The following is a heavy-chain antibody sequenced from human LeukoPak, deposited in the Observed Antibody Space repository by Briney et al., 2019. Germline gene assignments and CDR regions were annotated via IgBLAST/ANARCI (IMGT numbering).Heavy chain of an antibody. V-gene: IGHV4-59*01. J-gene: IGHJ3*02. CDR3: ARERRAFDI. Sequence: SETLSLTCTASGGSISSYYWSWIRQPPGKGLEWIGYIYCSGSTNYNPSLKSRVTISVDTSKNQFSLKLSSVTAADTAVYYCARERRAFDIWGQGTMVTVSS. CDR1: GGSISSYY. CDR2: IYCSGST.